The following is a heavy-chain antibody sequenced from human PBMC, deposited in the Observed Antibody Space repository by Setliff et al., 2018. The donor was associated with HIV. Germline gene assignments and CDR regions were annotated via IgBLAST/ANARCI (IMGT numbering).Heavy chain of an antibody. CDR3: ARSPRYSSGWYDSYFDQ. Sequence: SVKVSCKASGGTFSSYAISWVRQAPGQGLEWMGGNIPMYGTSNYAQKFQGRVTITTDESTSTAYMELSRLRSDDTAVYYCARSPRYSSGWYDSYFDQWGQGTLVTVSS. V-gene: IGHV1-69*05. J-gene: IGHJ4*02. CDR2: NIPMYGTS. D-gene: IGHD6-19*01. CDR1: GGTFSSYA.